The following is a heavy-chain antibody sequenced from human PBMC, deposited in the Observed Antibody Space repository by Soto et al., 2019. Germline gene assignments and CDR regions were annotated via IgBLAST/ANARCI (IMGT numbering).Heavy chain of an antibody. V-gene: IGHV4-59*02. J-gene: IGHJ5*02. Sequence: SETLSLTCSFSCASVISYYWSWVRQPPGKGLEWIGYIYYIGAYNYNPSLKSRVTISVDTSKNQFSLKLTSVTAADTAVYYCARTPETRDWLDPWGQGTLVTVS. CDR2: IYYIGAY. CDR3: ARTPETRDWLDP. D-gene: IGHD1-7*01. CDR1: CASVISYY.